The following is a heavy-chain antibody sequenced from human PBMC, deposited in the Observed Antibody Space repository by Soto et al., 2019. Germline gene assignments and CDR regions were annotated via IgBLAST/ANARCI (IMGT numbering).Heavy chain of an antibody. J-gene: IGHJ4*02. CDR1: GGSISSHY. D-gene: IGHD6-19*01. Sequence: SETLSLTCTVSGGSISSHYWSWIRQPPGKGLEWIGYIYYSGSTNYNPSLKSRVTISVDTSKNQFSLKLSSVTAADTAVYYCARTNSGGGYGVSHFDYGGRETLVTVSS. CDR3: ARTNSGGGYGVSHFDY. CDR2: IYYSGST. V-gene: IGHV4-59*08.